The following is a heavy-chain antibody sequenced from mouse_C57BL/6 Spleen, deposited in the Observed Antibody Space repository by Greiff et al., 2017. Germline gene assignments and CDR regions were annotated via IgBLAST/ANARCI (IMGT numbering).Heavy chain of an antibody. V-gene: IGHV14-1*01. CDR3: TTGDSSGYEFDY. J-gene: IGHJ2*01. D-gene: IGHD3-2*02. CDR2: IDPEDGDT. CDR1: GFNIKDYY. Sequence: EVKLQESGAELVRPGASVKLSCTASGFNIKDYYMHWVKQRPEQGLEWIGRIDPEDGDTEYAPKFQGKATMTADTSSNTAYLQLSSLTSEDTAVYYCTTGDSSGYEFDYWGQGTTLTVSS.